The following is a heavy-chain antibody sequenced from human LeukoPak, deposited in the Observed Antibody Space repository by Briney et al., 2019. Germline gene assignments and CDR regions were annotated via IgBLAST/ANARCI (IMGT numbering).Heavy chain of an antibody. CDR1: DFTFSTYG. J-gene: IGHJ4*02. V-gene: IGHV3-21*01. Sequence: GGSLRLSCVASDFTFSTYGMNWVRQAPGTGLEWVSSISSSSSYIYYADSVKGRFTISRDNAKNSLYLQMNSLRAEDTAVYYCARDGGRGGGGGYWGQGTLVTVSS. CDR2: ISSSSSYI. D-gene: IGHD2-21*01. CDR3: ARDGGRGGGGGY.